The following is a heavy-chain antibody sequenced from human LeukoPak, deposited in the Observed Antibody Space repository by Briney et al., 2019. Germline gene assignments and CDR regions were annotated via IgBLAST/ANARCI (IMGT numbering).Heavy chain of an antibody. D-gene: IGHD3-22*01. CDR3: ARVQPFYYDSSGYYYKDY. Sequence: ASVKVSCKASGYTFTSYGISWVRQAPGQGLEWMGWISAYNGNTNYARKLQGRVTMTTDTSTSTAYMELRSLRSDDTAVYYCARVQPFYYDSSGYYYKDYWGQGTLVTVSS. V-gene: IGHV1-18*01. CDR1: GYTFTSYG. J-gene: IGHJ4*02. CDR2: ISAYNGNT.